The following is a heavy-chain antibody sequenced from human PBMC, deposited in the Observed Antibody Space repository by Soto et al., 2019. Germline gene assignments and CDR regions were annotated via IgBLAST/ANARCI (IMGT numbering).Heavy chain of an antibody. D-gene: IGHD6-13*01. CDR3: ARGYSSSSNWFDP. J-gene: IGHJ5*02. Sequence: PGESLKISCKGSGYSFTSYWIGWVRQMPGKGLEWMGIIYPGDSDTRYSPSFQGQVTISADKSISTAYLQWSSLKASDTAVYYCARGYSSSSNWFDPWGQGTLVTVSS. CDR2: IYPGDSDT. CDR1: GYSFTSYW. V-gene: IGHV5-51*01.